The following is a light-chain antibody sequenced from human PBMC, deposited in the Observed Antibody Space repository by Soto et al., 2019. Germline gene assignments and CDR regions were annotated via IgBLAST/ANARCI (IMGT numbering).Light chain of an antibody. Sequence: EIVLTQSPGTLSLSPGERATLSCRASQSVSRNFFAWYQQKPGQAPRLLIYGASNRATGIPDRFSGSGSGTDFTLTISRLEPDDFAVYYCQHYDNSPQTFGQGTKVEI. CDR2: GAS. CDR3: QHYDNSPQT. CDR1: QSVSRNF. J-gene: IGKJ1*01. V-gene: IGKV3-20*01.